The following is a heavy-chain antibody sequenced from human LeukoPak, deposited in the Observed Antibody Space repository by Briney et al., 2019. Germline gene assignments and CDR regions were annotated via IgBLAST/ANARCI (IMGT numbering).Heavy chain of an antibody. J-gene: IGHJ4*02. CDR1: GFTFRSYA. CDR3: AKASPSSYCGTTSCSVNFDY. D-gene: IGHD2-2*01. V-gene: IGHV3-23*01. Sequence: GGSLRLSCAASGFTFRSYAMSWVRQAPGKGLEWVSSLSVSTYYAHSVKGRFTISRDNSKNTLFLQMNSLRAEDTAVYYCAKASPSSYCGTTSCSVNFDYWGQGTLVTVSS. CDR2: LSVST.